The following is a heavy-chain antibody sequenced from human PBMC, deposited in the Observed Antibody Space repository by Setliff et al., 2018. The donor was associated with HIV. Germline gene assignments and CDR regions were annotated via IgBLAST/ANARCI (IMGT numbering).Heavy chain of an antibody. V-gene: IGHV3-7*01. CDR1: GFTFTSYW. J-gene: IGHJ4*02. Sequence: PGGSLRLSCAASGFTFTSYWMIWVRQAPGKGLEWVANINQDGSEKNYVDSVKGRFTISRDNAKNSLYLQMDSLRDEDTAVYYCAREKFENGDYEFVSTFDSWGQGTLVTVSS. CDR2: INQDGSEK. CDR3: AREKFENGDYEFVSTFDS. D-gene: IGHD4-17*01.